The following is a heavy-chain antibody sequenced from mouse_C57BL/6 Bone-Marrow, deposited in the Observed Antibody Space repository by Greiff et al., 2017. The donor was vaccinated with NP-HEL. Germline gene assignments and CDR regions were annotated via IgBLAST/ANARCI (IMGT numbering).Heavy chain of an antibody. CDR1: GFTFTDYY. CDR2: IRNKANGYTT. Sequence: EVKLVESGGGLVQPGGSLSLSCAASGFTFTDYYMSWVRQPPGKALEWLGFIRNKANGYTTEYSASVKGRFTIPRYNSQTILYLQMKALRAEDSATYYYERSIYYDYADDPFYAKDNWGQGTSVTVTA. D-gene: IGHD2-4*01. V-gene: IGHV7-3*01. CDR3: ERSIYYDYADDPFYAKDN. J-gene: IGHJ4*01.